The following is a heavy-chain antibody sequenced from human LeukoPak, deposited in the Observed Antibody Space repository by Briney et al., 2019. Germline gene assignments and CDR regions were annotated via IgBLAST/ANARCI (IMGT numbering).Heavy chain of an antibody. CDR1: GFTFSSYA. J-gene: IGHJ4*02. CDR2: ISGSGGST. CDR3: AKDTRTVFGVASHYFDY. V-gene: IGHV3-23*01. D-gene: IGHD3-3*01. Sequence: QTGGSLRLSCAASGFTFSSYAKSWVRQAPGKGLEWVSAISGSGGSTYYADSVKGRFTISRDNSKNTLYLQMNSLRAEDTAVYYCAKDTRTVFGVASHYFDYWGQGTLVTVSS.